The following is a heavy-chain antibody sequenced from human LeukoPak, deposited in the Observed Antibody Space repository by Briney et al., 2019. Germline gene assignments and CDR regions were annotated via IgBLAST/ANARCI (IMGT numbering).Heavy chain of an antibody. Sequence: PSQTLSLTCTVSGGSISSGGYCSSWIRQHPGKGLEWIGYIFYSGSTYYNPSLKSRVTISVNTSKNQFSLKLSSVTAADTAVYYCARTVAAAPDYYYGMDVWGQGTTVTVSS. V-gene: IGHV4-31*03. CDR3: ARTVAAAPDYYYGMDV. CDR1: GGSISSGGYC. J-gene: IGHJ6*02. CDR2: IFYSGST. D-gene: IGHD2-2*01.